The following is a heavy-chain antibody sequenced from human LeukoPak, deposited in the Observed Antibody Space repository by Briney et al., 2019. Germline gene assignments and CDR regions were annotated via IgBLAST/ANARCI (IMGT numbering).Heavy chain of an antibody. CDR3: ARAPSEIGGYYPEYFRH. V-gene: IGHV3-74*01. CDR1: GFTFSIYW. J-gene: IGHJ1*01. CDR2: IKSDGST. Sequence: GGSLRLSCAASGFTFSIYWMHWVRQAPGKGLVWVSRIKSDGSTNYADSVKGRFTISRDNAKSTVSLQMNSLRPEDTGVYYCARAPSEIGGYYPEYFRHWGQGTLVTVSS. D-gene: IGHD3-22*01.